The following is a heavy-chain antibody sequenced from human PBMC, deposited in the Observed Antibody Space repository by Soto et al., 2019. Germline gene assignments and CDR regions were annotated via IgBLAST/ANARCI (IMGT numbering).Heavy chain of an antibody. V-gene: IGHV4-39*01. CDR1: GGSISSSSYH. CDR2: IYYSGST. J-gene: IGHJ6*03. D-gene: IGHD3-10*01. Sequence: QLQLQESGPGLVKPSETLSLTCTVSGGSISSSSYHWGWIRQPPGKGLEWIGSIYYSGSTYYNPSLKSRVTIPVDTYKNQFSLKLSSVTAADTAVYSCARLDRGGGPFYYYYYYMDVWGKGPTVTVSS. CDR3: ARLDRGGGPFYYYYYYMDV.